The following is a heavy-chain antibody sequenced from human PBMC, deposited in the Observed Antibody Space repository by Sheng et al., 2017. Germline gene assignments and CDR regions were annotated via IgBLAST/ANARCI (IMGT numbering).Heavy chain of an antibody. CDR2: IYHSGST. Sequence: QVQLQESCPGLVKPSETLSLTCTVSGYSISSGYYWGWIRQPPGKGLEWIGSIYHSGSTYYNPSLKSRVTISVDTSKNQFSLKLSSVTAADTAVYYCARAASDTYYGRDWFTPGAREPWSPSPQ. V-gene: IGHV4-38-2*02. D-gene: IGHD3-3*01. J-gene: IGHJ5*02. CDR3: ARAASDTYYGRDWFTP. CDR1: GYSISSGYY.